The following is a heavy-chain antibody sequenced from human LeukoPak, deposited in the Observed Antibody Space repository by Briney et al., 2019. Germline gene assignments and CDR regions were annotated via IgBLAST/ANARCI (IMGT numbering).Heavy chain of an antibody. D-gene: IGHD2-2*01. CDR2: ISFDGSDQ. Sequence: PGGSLRLSCAASGFSFSTYGMRWVRQAPGKGLEGVAVISFDGSDQYYADSVKGRFTVSRDNSKNTLYLQMNSLRAEDTAVYYCAKLGCSSTRCYINYWGQGTLVTVSS. CDR3: AKLGCSSTRCYINY. CDR1: GFSFSTYG. V-gene: IGHV3-30*18. J-gene: IGHJ4*02.